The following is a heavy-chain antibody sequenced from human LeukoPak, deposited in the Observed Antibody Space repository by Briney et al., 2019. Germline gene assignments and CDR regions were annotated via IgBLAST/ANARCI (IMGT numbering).Heavy chain of an antibody. V-gene: IGHV4-59*11. CDR3: ATIKRGSIFGYFDF. CDR2: LFDSVNT. J-gene: IGHJ4*02. Sequence: PSETLSLTCTVSGGSISSHYWSWISQPPGKGLEWIAYLFDSVNTKDNPSLQSRLTLSADTSKNQFSLRLSSVTAADTAVYYCATIKRGSIFGYFDFWGQGIKVTVSS. CDR1: GGSISSHY. D-gene: IGHD5-18*01.